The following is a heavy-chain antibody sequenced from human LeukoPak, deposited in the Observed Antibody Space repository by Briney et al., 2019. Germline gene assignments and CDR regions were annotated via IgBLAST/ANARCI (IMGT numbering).Heavy chain of an antibody. D-gene: IGHD5-18*01. V-gene: IGHV3-30*04. CDR1: GFTFSSHA. CDR2: ISSDGSYK. CDR3: ARQYISGQWYFDY. Sequence: GGSLRLSCAASGFTFSSHALHWVRQAPGKGLEWVAVISSDGSYKYYADSVKGRFTISRDNSKNTLYLQMNSLIPEDTAVYYCARQYISGQWYFDYWGQGTLVTVSS. J-gene: IGHJ4*02.